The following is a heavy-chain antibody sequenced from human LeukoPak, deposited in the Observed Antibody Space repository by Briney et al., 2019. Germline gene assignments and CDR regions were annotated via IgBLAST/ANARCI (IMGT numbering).Heavy chain of an antibody. D-gene: IGHD6-19*01. J-gene: IGHJ3*02. CDR1: GFTFSSYA. Sequence: GGSVRLSCAASGFTFSSYAMSWVRQAPGKGLEWVSAISGSGGSTYYADSVKGRFTISRDNSKNTLYLQMNSLRAEDTAVYYCAKGRQWLVSAFDIWGQGTMVTVSS. CDR3: AKGRQWLVSAFDI. CDR2: ISGSGGST. V-gene: IGHV3-23*01.